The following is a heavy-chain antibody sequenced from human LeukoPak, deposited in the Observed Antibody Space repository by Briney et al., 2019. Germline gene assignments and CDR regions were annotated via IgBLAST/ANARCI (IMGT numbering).Heavy chain of an antibody. CDR1: GVTFSNRW. CDR2: INPDGSIT. J-gene: IGHJ4*02. Sequence: PGGSLRLSCTVSGVTFSNRWMYWVRQAPGKGLVWVALINPDGSITTYADSVKGRFTISRDNAKNTLYLQMSGLRAEDTAVYYCATSAHIEVGTAPPPDYWGQGTLVTVTS. D-gene: IGHD2-21*02. V-gene: IGHV3-74*01. CDR3: ATSAHIEVGTAPPPDY.